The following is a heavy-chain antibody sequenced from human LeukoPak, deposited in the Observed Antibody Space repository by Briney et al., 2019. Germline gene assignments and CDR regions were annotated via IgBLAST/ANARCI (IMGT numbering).Heavy chain of an antibody. J-gene: IGHJ4*02. Sequence: PGGSLRLSCATSGFSLSGHWMNWVRQPPGKGLEWVANIKADGGEKYYVDSVKGRFTISRDGAKRTVDLQMDNMRAEDTAIYYCAYRNNFEYWGQGALVTVSS. V-gene: IGHV3-7*05. CDR3: AYRNNFEY. D-gene: IGHD1-26*01. CDR2: IKADGGEK. CDR1: GFSLSGHW.